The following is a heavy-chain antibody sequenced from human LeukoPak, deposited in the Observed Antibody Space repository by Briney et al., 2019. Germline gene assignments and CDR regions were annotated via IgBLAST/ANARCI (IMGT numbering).Heavy chain of an antibody. D-gene: IGHD3-22*01. Sequence: SQTLSLTCAISGDGVSFNGVAWNWIRQSPSRGLEWLGRTYYRSVRNNDYAVSVKSRITINPDTSKNQVSLHLNSVTPQDTAVYYCAREVGDYDSSGRAYYFDNWGQGTLVTVSS. V-gene: IGHV6-1*01. CDR2: TYYRSVRNN. CDR3: AREVGDYDSSGRAYYFDN. CDR1: GDGVSFNGVA. J-gene: IGHJ4*02.